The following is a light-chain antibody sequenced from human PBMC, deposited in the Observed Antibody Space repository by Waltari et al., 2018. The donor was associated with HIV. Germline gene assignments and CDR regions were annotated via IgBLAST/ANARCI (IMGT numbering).Light chain of an antibody. CDR3: SSYVNSDTLV. V-gene: IGLV2-14*01. CDR1: RSDLGCYKL. Sequence: QSALTQPASVSGSPGQSITISCTGPRSDLGCYKLVSWYRQHPGEAPQLMIYGVVIRPLGFSDRFSGSKSGNTASLTISTLQPEDEADYYCSSYVNSDTLVFGGGTKLTVL. J-gene: IGLJ3*02. CDR2: GVV.